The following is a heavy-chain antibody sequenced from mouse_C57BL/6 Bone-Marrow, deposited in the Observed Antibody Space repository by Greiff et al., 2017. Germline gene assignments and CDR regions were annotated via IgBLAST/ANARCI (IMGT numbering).Heavy chain of an antibody. J-gene: IGHJ4*01. V-gene: IGHV1-9*01. CDR2: ILPGSGST. CDR1: GYTFTGYW. CDR3: ARDGTTVVALYYYAMDY. Sequence: VQLQQSGAELMKPGASVKLSCKATGYTFTGYWIEWVKQRPGHGLEWIGEILPGSGSTNYNEKFKGKATFTADTSSNTAYMQLSSLTPEDAAIYYCARDGTTVVALYYYAMDYWGQGTSVTVSS. D-gene: IGHD1-1*01.